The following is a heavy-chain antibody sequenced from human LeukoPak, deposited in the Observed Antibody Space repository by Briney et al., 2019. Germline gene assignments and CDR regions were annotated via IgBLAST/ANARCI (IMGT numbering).Heavy chain of an antibody. Sequence: SETLSLTCTVSGGSISSSSYYWGWIRQPPGKGLEWIGSVYYSGSTYYNPSLKSRVTISVDTSKNQFSLKLSSVTAADTAVYYCARHPLSWSGYLAPYYYYYMDVWGKGTTVTVSS. CDR1: GGSISSSSYY. D-gene: IGHD3-3*01. V-gene: IGHV4-39*01. J-gene: IGHJ6*03. CDR2: VYYSGST. CDR3: ARHPLSWSGYLAPYYYYYMDV.